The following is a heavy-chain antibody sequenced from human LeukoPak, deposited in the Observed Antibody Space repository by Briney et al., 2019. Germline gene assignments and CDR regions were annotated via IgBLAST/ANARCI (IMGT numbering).Heavy chain of an antibody. V-gene: IGHV3-23*01. Sequence: GGSLRLSCAASGFTFSSYSMSWVRQAPGKGLEWVSAISGSGGSTYYADSVKGRFTISRDNSKNTLYLQMNSLRAEDTAVYYCAKGRIAAAGTSHQPNWFDPWGQGTLVTVSS. J-gene: IGHJ5*02. CDR1: GFTFSSYS. D-gene: IGHD6-13*01. CDR3: AKGRIAAAGTSHQPNWFDP. CDR2: ISGSGGST.